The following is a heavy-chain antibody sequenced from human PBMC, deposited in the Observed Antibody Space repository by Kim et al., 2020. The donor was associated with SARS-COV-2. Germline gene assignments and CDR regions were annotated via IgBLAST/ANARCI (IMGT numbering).Heavy chain of an antibody. CDR1: GGSISSGGYY. J-gene: IGHJ5*02. D-gene: IGHD3-10*01. Sequence: SETLSLTCTVSGGSISSGGYYWSWIRQHPGKGLEWIGYIYYSGSTYYNPSLKSRVTISVDTSKNQFSLKLSSVTAADTAVYYCASLRVTMVRAPFDPWGQGTLVTVSS. CDR3: ASLRVTMVRAPFDP. CDR2: IYYSGST. V-gene: IGHV4-31*03.